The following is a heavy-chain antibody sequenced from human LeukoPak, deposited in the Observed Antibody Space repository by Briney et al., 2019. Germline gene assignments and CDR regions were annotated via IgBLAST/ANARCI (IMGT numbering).Heavy chain of an antibody. V-gene: IGHV4-39*01. Sequence: SETLFLTCTVSGGSISSSSYYWGWIRQPPGKGLEWIGSISDSGDTYYNPSLKSRVTISVDTSKNQFSLKLSSVTAADTAVYYCARQGSGNYLSPVNYWGQGTLVTVSS. J-gene: IGHJ4*02. CDR1: GGSISSSSYY. CDR3: ARQGSGNYLSPVNY. D-gene: IGHD1-26*01. CDR2: ISDSGDT.